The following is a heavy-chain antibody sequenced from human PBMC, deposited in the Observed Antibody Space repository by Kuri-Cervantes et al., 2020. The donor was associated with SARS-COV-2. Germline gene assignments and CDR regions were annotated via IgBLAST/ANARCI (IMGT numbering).Heavy chain of an antibody. Sequence: SVKVSCKASGGTFSSYTINWVRQAPGQGLEWMGGIIPIFGTANYAQKFQGRVSITADRSTSTDYMELSSLRSEDTAVYYCARDQGAAAGTGSIGWFDPWGQGTLVTVSS. V-gene: IGHV1-69*06. CDR2: IIPIFGTA. CDR3: ARDQGAAAGTGSIGWFDP. J-gene: IGHJ5*02. D-gene: IGHD6-13*01. CDR1: GGTFSSYT.